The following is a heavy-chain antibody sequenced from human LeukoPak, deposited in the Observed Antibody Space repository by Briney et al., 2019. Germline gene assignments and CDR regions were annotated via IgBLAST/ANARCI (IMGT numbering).Heavy chain of an antibody. D-gene: IGHD1-1*01. V-gene: IGHV1-2*06. J-gene: IGHJ4*02. CDR1: EYSFTGYY. Sequence: ASVKVSCKASEYSFTGYYMPWVRQAPGQGLEWMGRISPNSGGTNYAQKFQDRVTMSRDTSISTAYMELNSLRSEDTAVYYCARTAPYAGSWNAKANSYYFDYWGQGSLVTVSS. CDR3: ARTAPYAGSWNAKANSYYFDY. CDR2: ISPNSGGT.